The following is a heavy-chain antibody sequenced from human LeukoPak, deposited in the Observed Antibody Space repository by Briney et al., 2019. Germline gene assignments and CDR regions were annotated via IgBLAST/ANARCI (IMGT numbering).Heavy chain of an antibody. V-gene: IGHV1-69*13. CDR3: ARDGTYSSGWYY. Sequence: VASVKVSCKASGGTFSTYAISWVRRAPGQGLEWMGGIIPIFATANYAQKFQGRVTITADESTSTAYMQLSSLRSEDTAVFYCARDGTYSSGWYYWGQGTLVAVSS. J-gene: IGHJ4*02. D-gene: IGHD6-19*01. CDR2: IIPIFATA. CDR1: GGTFSTYA.